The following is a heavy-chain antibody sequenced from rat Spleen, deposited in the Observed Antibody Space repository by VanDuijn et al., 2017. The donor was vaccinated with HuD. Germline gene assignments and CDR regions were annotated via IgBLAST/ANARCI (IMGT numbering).Heavy chain of an antibody. CDR2: ISTGGGNT. D-gene: IGHD4-3*01. CDR3: ARQDTSGYSNWFTY. Sequence: EVQLVESGGGLVQPGRSMKLSCAALRFTFSDYYMAWVRQSPTKVLEWVASISTGGGNTYYRDSVKGRFTISRDNAENTLSLQMDSLRSEDTATYYCARQDTSGYSNWFTYWGQGTLVTVSS. CDR1: RFTFSDYY. V-gene: IGHV5-25*01. J-gene: IGHJ3*01.